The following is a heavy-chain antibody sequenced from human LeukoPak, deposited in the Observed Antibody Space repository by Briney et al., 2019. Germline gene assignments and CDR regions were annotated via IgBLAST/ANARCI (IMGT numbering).Heavy chain of an antibody. V-gene: IGHV4-4*07. Sequence: KPSETLSLTCSVSGDSISSDNWSWIRQPAGKGLEWIGRIYKSGSTNYNPSLTSRVTMSVDTSKNQFSLKLSSVTAADTAVYYCATPGGEGQDAFDIWGQGTMVTVSS. CDR2: IYKSGST. D-gene: IGHD3-10*01. CDR1: GDSISSDN. J-gene: IGHJ3*02. CDR3: ATPGGEGQDAFDI.